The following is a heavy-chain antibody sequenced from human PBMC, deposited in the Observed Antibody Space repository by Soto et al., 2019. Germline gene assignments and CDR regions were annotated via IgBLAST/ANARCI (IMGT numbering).Heavy chain of an antibody. Sequence: EVQLVESGGGVVRPGGSLRLSCAASGFTFDDYGMNWVRQAPGKGLEWVSGINWNGASTGYADSVKGRFTISRDNAQNSLYLQMNSLRAEDTALYYCARGRVGADDYGMDVWGQGTTVTVSS. CDR1: GFTFDDYG. CDR3: ARGRVGADDYGMDV. CDR2: INWNGAST. V-gene: IGHV3-20*04. J-gene: IGHJ6*02. D-gene: IGHD1-26*01.